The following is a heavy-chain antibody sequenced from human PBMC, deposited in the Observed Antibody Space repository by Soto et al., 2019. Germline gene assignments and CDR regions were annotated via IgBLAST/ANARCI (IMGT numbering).Heavy chain of an antibody. CDR3: ARFGSLYYGMDV. V-gene: IGHV5-51*01. Sequence: GESLKISCNGSGYIFTASYWIGLVRQMPGKGLEWMGIVYPRDSDTRYSPSFQGQVTISADKSINTAYLQWSSLKASDTAMYYCARFGSLYYGMDVWGQGTTVTVSS. D-gene: IGHD3-3*01. J-gene: IGHJ6*02. CDR2: VYPRDSDT. CDR1: GYIFTASYW.